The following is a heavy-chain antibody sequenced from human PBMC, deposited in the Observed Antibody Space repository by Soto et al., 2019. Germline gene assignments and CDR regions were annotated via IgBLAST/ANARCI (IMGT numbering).Heavy chain of an antibody. Sequence: QVQLVQSGAEVKKPGSSVKVSCKASGGTFSSYTISWVRQAPGQGLEWMGRIIPILGIANYAQKFQGRVMSTADKSTSTAYMEVSSRRSEDTAVYYCARDQTSYDYVWGSYRPYYFDYWGQGTLATVSS. J-gene: IGHJ4*02. CDR1: GGTFSSYT. V-gene: IGHV1-69*08. CDR2: IIPILGIA. CDR3: ARDQTSYDYVWGSYRPYYFDY. D-gene: IGHD3-16*02.